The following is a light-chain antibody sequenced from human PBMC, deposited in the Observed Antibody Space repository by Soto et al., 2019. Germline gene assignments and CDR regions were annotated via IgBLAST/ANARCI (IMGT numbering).Light chain of an antibody. Sequence: EIVLTQSPATLSLSPGERATLSYRASQSVSSYLAWYQQKPGQAPRLLIYDASNRATGIPARFSGSGSGTDFTLTISSLEPEDFAVYYCQQHSNLPITFGQGTRLEIK. CDR2: DAS. J-gene: IGKJ5*01. CDR1: QSVSSY. CDR3: QQHSNLPIT. V-gene: IGKV3-11*01.